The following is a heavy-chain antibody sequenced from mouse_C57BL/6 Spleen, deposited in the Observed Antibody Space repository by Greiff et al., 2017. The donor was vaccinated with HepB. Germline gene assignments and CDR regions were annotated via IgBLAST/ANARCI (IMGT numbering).Heavy chain of an antibody. Sequence: EVQLQQSGAELVRPGASVKLSCTASGSNIKDDYMHWVKQRPEQGLAWIGWIAPENGDTEYASKFQGKATITADTSSNTAYLQLSSLTSADTADYYCTIRSTMVTFYWYFDVWGTGTTVTVSS. D-gene: IGHD2-2*01. CDR1: GSNIKDDY. CDR3: TIRSTMVTFYWYFDV. J-gene: IGHJ1*03. V-gene: IGHV14-4*01. CDR2: IAPENGDT.